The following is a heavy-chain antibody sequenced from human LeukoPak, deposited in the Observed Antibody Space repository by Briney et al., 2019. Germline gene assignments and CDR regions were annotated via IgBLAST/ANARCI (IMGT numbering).Heavy chain of an antibody. J-gene: IGHJ5*02. Sequence: GRSLRLSCAASGFTFDDYAMHWVRQAPGKGLERVSGISWHSGSIGYADSVKGRFTISRDNSKNTLYLQMNSLRAEDTAVYYCARETGYCSSTSCYTWFDPRGQGTLVTVSS. CDR2: ISWHSGSI. CDR1: GFTFDDYA. D-gene: IGHD2-2*02. CDR3: ARETGYCSSTSCYTWFDP. V-gene: IGHV3-9*01.